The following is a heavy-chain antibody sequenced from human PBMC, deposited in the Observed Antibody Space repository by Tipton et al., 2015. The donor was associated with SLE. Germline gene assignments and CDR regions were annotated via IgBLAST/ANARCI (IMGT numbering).Heavy chain of an antibody. CDR2: ISSSSSYI. J-gene: IGHJ4*02. CDR1: GFTFSSYS. Sequence: SLRLSCAASGFTFSSYSMNWVRQAPGKGLEWVSSISSSSSYIYYADSVKGRFTISRDNAKNSLYLQMNSLRAEDTAVYYCAKDQKRYFDYWGQGTLVTVSS. V-gene: IGHV3-21*04. CDR3: AKDQKRYFDY.